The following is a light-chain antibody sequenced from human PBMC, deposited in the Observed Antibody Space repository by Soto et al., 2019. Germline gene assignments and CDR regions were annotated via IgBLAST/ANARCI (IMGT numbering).Light chain of an antibody. CDR3: QQYNNWPLLT. CDR1: QSVGSN. V-gene: IGKV3-15*01. CDR2: GAS. Sequence: EIVMTQSPATLSVSPGERATLSCRASQSVGSNLAWYQQKPGQAPRRLIYGASTRATGIPDRLSGSGSGTEFTLTISSLQSEDFAVYYCQQYNNWPLLTFGGGTKVEIK. J-gene: IGKJ4*01.